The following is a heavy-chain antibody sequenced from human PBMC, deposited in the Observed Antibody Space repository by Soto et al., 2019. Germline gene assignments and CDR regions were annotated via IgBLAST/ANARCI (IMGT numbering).Heavy chain of an antibody. J-gene: IGHJ4*02. CDR1: GASISDCDW. CDR2: IHHSGAT. D-gene: IGHD2-2*02. CDR3: ATRDYTASPY. Sequence: NPSETLSLTCAVSGASISDCDWWTWVRQPPGKGLEWIGEIHHSGATSHNSSVKSRVTISLDKSKNHLSPQLNSVTAADTAVYYCATRDYTASPYWGQGILVTVSS. V-gene: IGHV4-4*02.